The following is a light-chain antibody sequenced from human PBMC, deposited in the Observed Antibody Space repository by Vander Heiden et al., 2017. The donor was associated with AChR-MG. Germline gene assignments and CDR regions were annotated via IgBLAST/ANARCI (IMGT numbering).Light chain of an antibody. J-gene: IGKJ1*01. CDR1: QSISSY. Sequence: DIQMTQSPSSLSASVGDRVTITCRASQSISSYLNWYQQKPGKAPKLLIYAASSLQSGVPSRFSGSGSGTDFTLTISRLQPEDFATYYCQQSASTLWTFGQGTKVEIK. V-gene: IGKV1-39*01. CDR2: AAS. CDR3: QQSASTLWT.